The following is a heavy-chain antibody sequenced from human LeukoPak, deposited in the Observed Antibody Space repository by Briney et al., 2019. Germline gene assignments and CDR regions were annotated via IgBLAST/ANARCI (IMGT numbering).Heavy chain of an antibody. V-gene: IGHV3-74*01. CDR1: GFTFCSSW. D-gene: IGHD1-14*01. Sequence: GVSLRLSCAASGFTFCSSWMHWVRQAPGKGLVWVSRINSDGSSTSYADSVKGRFTISRDNAKNTLYLQMNSLRAEDTAVYYCARAPNQNDAFDIWGQGTMVTVSS. J-gene: IGHJ3*02. CDR3: ARAPNQNDAFDI. CDR2: INSDGSST.